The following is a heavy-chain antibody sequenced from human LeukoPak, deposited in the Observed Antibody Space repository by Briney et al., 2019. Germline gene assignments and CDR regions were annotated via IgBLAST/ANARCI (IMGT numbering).Heavy chain of an antibody. Sequence: ASVKVSCKASGYTFTSYDINWVRQATGQGLEWMGWMNPNSGNTGYAQKLQGRVTMTTDTSTSTAYMELRSLRSDDTAVYYCARGGTDSWFDPWGQGTLVTVYS. CDR3: ARGGTDSWFDP. D-gene: IGHD4-11*01. J-gene: IGHJ5*02. CDR2: MNPNSGNT. V-gene: IGHV1-8*01. CDR1: GYTFTSYD.